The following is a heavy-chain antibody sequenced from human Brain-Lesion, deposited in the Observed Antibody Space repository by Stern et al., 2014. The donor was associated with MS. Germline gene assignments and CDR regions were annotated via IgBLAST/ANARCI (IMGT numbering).Heavy chain of an antibody. Sequence: VQLVESGPGLVKPSGTLSLTCVVSGGSISSSNWWSWVRQSPGKGLEWIGESDHSGSTIYNPSLQRRVTGSVDKSKNRFSLHLGSVPAADPAVYFCARFPASRPHVFDSWGQGTLVTVSS. V-gene: IGHV4-4*02. CDR3: ARFPASRPHVFDS. CDR2: SDHSGST. D-gene: IGHD6-13*01. J-gene: IGHJ4*02. CDR1: GGSISSSNW.